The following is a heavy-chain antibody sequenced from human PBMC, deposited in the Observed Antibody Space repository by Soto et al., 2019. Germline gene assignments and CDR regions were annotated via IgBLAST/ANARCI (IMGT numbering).Heavy chain of an antibody. CDR3: ASPTYCSSTSCAARGAFDI. D-gene: IGHD2-2*01. Sequence: QVQLVQSGAEVKKPGSSVKVSCKASGGTFSSYTISWVRQAPGQGLEWMGRIIPILGIANYAQKFQGRVTITADKSTRPAYMELSSLRSEDTAVYYCASPTYCSSTSCAARGAFDIWGQGTMVTVSS. V-gene: IGHV1-69*02. CDR2: IIPILGIA. CDR1: GGTFSSYT. J-gene: IGHJ3*02.